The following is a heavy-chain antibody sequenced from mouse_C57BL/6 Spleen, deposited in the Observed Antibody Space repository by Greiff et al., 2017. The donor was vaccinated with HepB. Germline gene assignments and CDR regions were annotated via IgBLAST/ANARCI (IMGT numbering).Heavy chain of an antibody. D-gene: IGHD2-1*01. V-gene: IGHV14-2*01. CDR2: IDPEDGET. CDR3: SRSGGDGNYFDY. CDR1: GFNIKDYY. Sequence: EVKLQESGAELVKPGASVKLSCTASGFNIKDYYMHWVKQRTEQGLEWIGRIDPEDGETKYAPKFQGKANITADTSSNTTYLQLSSLTSEDTAVYYCSRSGGDGNYFDYWGQGTTLTVSS. J-gene: IGHJ2*01.